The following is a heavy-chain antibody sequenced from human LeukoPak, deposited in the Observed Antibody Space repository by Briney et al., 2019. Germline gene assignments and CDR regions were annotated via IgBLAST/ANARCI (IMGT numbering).Heavy chain of an antibody. Sequence: GRSLRLSCAASGFTFSSYGMHWVRQAPGKGLEWVAVIWYDGSNKYYADSVKGRFTISRDNSKNTLYLQMNSLRVEDTALYYCARGLTVGATGVWAFDIWGQGTMVTVSS. V-gene: IGHV3-33*01. J-gene: IGHJ3*02. D-gene: IGHD1-26*01. CDR2: IWYDGSNK. CDR3: ARGLTVGATGVWAFDI. CDR1: GFTFSSYG.